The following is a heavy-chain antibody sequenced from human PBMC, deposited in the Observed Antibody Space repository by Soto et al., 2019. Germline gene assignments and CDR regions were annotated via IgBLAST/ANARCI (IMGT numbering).Heavy chain of an antibody. Sequence: PSETLSLTCTMSGGSFSPNYWSWIRQPPGKGLEWIGYIYYSGSTNYNPSLKSRVTISVDTSKNQFSLKLNSMTAADTAVYYCARHNYGSGSTYFDYWGQGTLVTVSS. D-gene: IGHD3-10*01. CDR2: IYYSGST. V-gene: IGHV4-59*08. CDR3: ARHNYGSGSTYFDY. CDR1: GGSFSPNY. J-gene: IGHJ4*02.